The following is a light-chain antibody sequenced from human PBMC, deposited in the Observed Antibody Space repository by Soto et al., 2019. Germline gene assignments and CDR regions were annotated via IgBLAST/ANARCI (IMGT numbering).Light chain of an antibody. CDR2: DVT. Sequence: QSVLTQPASVSGSPGRSVTISCTGSSSDVCDFNYVSWYQHLPGRAPKLIIYDVTNRPSGISYRFSASKSGRTASLPISGLQAEDEADYYCSSYSSSSTHVVFGGGTKLTVL. J-gene: IGLJ2*01. CDR1: SSDVCDFNY. CDR3: SSYSSSSTHVV. V-gene: IGLV2-14*03.